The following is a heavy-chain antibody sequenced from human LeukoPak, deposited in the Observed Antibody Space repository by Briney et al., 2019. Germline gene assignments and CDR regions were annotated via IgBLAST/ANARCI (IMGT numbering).Heavy chain of an antibody. CDR3: ARGRRAGGGWPFFDS. CDR2: IYDSGSI. V-gene: IGHV4-61*05. Sequence: SETLSLTCSVSGGSISSSSYYWGWIRQPPGKGLEWIGYIYDSGSIIYNPSLKSRVTISLDTSKNQFSVRLSSMTAADTAVYYCARGRRAGGGWPFFDSWGQGTLVSVSS. J-gene: IGHJ4*02. CDR1: GGSISSSSYY. D-gene: IGHD6-19*01.